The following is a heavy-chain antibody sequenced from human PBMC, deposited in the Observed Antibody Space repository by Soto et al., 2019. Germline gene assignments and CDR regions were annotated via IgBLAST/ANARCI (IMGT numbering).Heavy chain of an antibody. Sequence: SVKVSCKASGGTFSSYAISWVRQAPGQGLEWMGGIIPIFGTANYAQKFQGRVTITADESTSTAYMELSSLRSEDTAVYYCARDLGVCYAWYYYYGMDVWGQGTTVTVSS. CDR2: IIPIFGTA. CDR1: GGTFSSYA. J-gene: IGHJ6*01. D-gene: IGHD2-8*01. CDR3: ARDLGVCYAWYYYYGMDV. V-gene: IGHV1-69*13.